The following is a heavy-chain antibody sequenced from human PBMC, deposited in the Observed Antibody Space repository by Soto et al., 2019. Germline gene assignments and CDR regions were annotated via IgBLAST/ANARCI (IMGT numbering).Heavy chain of an antibody. CDR1: GFTFSYHY. CDR2: IRNKANSYSK. D-gene: IGHD2-8*01. CDR3: VRVRLYADESGRPFDI. Sequence: EVQLVESGGGLVQPGGSLRLSCAASGFTFSYHYMDWVRHAPGKGLEWVGRIRNKANSYSKLYATSVKVRFTISRDDSKKSLSLQMTSLKTEDTDLYYCVRVRLYADESGRPFDIWGQGTVVNVSS. J-gene: IGHJ3*02. V-gene: IGHV3-72*01.